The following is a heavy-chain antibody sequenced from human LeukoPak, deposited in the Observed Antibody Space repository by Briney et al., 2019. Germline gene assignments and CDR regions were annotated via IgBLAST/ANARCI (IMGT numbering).Heavy chain of an antibody. Sequence: GGSLRLSCAASGFSFSTYVMTWVRQAPGKGLEWVSTISGSGGSTYYADSVKGRFTISRDNSKNTLYLQMNSLRAEDTAVYYCARGSRDGYGMFDPWGQGTLVTVSS. CDR2: ISGSGGST. CDR3: ARGSRDGYGMFDP. D-gene: IGHD5-24*01. J-gene: IGHJ5*02. V-gene: IGHV3-23*01. CDR1: GFSFSTYV.